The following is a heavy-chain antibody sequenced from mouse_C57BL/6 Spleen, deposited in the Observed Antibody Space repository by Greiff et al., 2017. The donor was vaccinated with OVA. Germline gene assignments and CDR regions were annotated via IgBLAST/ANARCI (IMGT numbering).Heavy chain of an antibody. D-gene: IGHD2-5*01. V-gene: IGHV1-61*01. CDR3: ARGDSNYGDY. J-gene: IGHJ2*01. Sequence: LVRPGSSVQLSCKASGYTFTSYWMDWVKQRPGQGLEWIGNIYPSDSETHYNQKFKDKATLTVDKSSSTAYMQLSSLTSEDSAVYYCARGDSNYGDYWGQGTTLTVSS. CDR2: IYPSDSET. CDR1: GYTFTSYW.